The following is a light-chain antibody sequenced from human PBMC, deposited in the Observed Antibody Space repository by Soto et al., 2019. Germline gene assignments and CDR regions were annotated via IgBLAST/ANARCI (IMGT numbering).Light chain of an antibody. CDR2: GAS. CDR3: QQYGASPRT. CDR1: QSVSSSY. V-gene: IGKV3-20*01. Sequence: DIVLTQSPGTLSLSPGVRATLSCRASQSVSSSYLAWYQHKPGQAPRLLIYGASSRATGIPDRFIGSGTGTDFTLTISSREPEDFAVYYCQQYGASPRTFGQGTKVEIK. J-gene: IGKJ1*01.